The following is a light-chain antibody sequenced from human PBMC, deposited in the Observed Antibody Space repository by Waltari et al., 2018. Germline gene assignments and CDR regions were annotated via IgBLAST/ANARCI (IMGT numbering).Light chain of an antibody. CDR1: RRVRRN. CDR3: QQYNIWPRWT. Sequence: IVMTQSPATVSVSPGERATLSCRASRRVRRNLARYQQKSGQAPRLLIYGAASRATGIPARFKGSGSGTEFTLTNNSLQSEDFAIYYCQQYNIWPRWTFGQGTRVEI. CDR2: GAA. J-gene: IGKJ1*01. V-gene: IGKV3-15*01.